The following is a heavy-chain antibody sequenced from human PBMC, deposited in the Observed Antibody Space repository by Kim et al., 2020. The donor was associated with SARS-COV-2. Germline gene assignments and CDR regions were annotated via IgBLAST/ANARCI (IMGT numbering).Heavy chain of an antibody. Sequence: KYYVDSVNGRFTISRDNAKNSLYLQMNSLRAEDTAVYYCAKVGSSSWSFDYWGQGTLVTVSS. J-gene: IGHJ4*02. CDR3: AKVGSSSWSFDY. D-gene: IGHD6-13*01. V-gene: IGHV3-7*01. CDR2: K.